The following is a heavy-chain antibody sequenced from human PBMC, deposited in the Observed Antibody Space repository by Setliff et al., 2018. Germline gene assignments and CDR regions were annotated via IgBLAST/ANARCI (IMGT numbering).Heavy chain of an antibody. CDR1: GGTFSSYT. CDR2: IIPILGIA. J-gene: IGHJ5*02. V-gene: IGHV1-69*04. D-gene: IGHD3-10*01. CDR3: ARDISLGKAAVWFGELKGWFDP. Sequence: ASVKVSCKASGGTFSSYTISWVRQAPGQGLEWMGRIIPILGIANYAQKFQGRVTITADKSTSTACMELSSLRSEDTAVYYCARDISLGKAAVWFGELKGWFDPWGQGTLVTVSS.